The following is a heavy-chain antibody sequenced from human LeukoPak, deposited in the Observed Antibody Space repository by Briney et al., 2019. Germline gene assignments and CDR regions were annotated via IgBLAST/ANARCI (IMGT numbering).Heavy chain of an antibody. CDR2: ISGSGGST. D-gene: IGHD3-10*01. Sequence: PGGSLRLSCAASGLTFSSYAMSWVRQAPGKGLEWVSAISGSGGSTYYADSVKGRFTISRDNSKNTLYLQMNSLRAEDTAVYYCAKDRIYGSGSYLFDYWGQGTLVTVSS. V-gene: IGHV3-23*01. CDR3: AKDRIYGSGSYLFDY. J-gene: IGHJ4*02. CDR1: GLTFSSYA.